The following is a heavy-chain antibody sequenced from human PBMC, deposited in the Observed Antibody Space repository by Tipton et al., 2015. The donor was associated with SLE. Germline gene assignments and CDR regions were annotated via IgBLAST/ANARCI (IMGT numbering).Heavy chain of an antibody. CDR3: ARDTGSGGGFDF. CDR2: IYYSGST. D-gene: IGHD1-26*01. CDR1: GGSISGHY. V-gene: IGHV4-59*11. Sequence: TLSLTCTVSGGSISGHYWSWFRQPPGKGLEWIAYIYYSGSTNFDPSLKSRVTISVDTSKNQFSLRLSSVTAADTAVYYCARDTGSGGGFDFWGQGALVTVSS. J-gene: IGHJ4*02.